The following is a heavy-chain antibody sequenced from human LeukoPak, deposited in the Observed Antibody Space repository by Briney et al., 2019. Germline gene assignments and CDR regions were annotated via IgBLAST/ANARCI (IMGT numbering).Heavy chain of an antibody. CDR1: SDSISSHY. V-gene: IGHV4-4*07. D-gene: IGHD1-26*01. CDR3: VRDSESWRAFYI. J-gene: IGHJ3*02. CDR2: MYTSGSS. Sequence: PSETLSLNCTVSSDSISSHYWSWIRQLAGKGLEWIGRMYTSGSSNYNPSLKSRVTMSVDTSKNQFSLKLSSVTAADTAVYYCVRDSESWRAFYIWGQRTMVTLSS.